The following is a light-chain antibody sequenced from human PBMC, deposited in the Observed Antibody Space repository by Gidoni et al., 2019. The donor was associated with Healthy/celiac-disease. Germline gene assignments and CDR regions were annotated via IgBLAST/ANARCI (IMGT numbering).Light chain of an antibody. CDR2: DAS. CDR3: QQYDNRPFT. CDR1: QDTSNY. J-gene: IGKJ5*01. Sequence: DIQMTQSPSSLSASVGDRVTITRQASQDTSNYLNWYQQKPGKAPKLLIYDASNLETGVPSRFSGSGSGTDFTFTISSLQPEDIATYYCQQYDNRPFTFGQGTRLEIK. V-gene: IGKV1-33*01.